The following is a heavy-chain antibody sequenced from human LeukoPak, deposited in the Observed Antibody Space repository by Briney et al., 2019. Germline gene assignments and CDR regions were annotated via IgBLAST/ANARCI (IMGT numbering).Heavy chain of an antibody. D-gene: IGHD6-19*01. V-gene: IGHV6-1*01. CDR2: TYYRSKWYN. Sequence: SQTLSLTCAISGDSVSSNSAAWNWFRQSPSRGLEWLGRTYYRSKWYNDYAVSVKSRITINPDTSKNQFSLQLNSVTPEDTAVYSCAMGIAVAGKKGGSWFDPWGQGTLVTVSS. CDR1: GDSVSSNSAA. CDR3: AMGIAVAGKKGGSWFDP. J-gene: IGHJ5*02.